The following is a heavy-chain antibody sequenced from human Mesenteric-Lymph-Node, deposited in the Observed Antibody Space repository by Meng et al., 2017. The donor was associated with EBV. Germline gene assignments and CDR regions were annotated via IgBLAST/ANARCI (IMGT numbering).Heavy chain of an antibody. V-gene: IGHV7-4-1*02. D-gene: IGHD4-17*01. CDR1: GYAFTTFA. CDR2: INTNTGNP. J-gene: IGHJ4*02. Sequence: QVQLVRSGSEVKKAGASVKVSCTDYGYAFTTFAVYWVRQAHGQGLECMGWINTNTGNPTYAQGFTGGFVFSLDTSVGTAYLQISSLKTEDTAVYYCARRGGPVTELDYWGQGTLVTVSS. CDR3: ARRGGPVTELDY.